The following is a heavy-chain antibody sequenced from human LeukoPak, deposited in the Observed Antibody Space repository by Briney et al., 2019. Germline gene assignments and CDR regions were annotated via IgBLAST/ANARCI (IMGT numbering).Heavy chain of an antibody. Sequence: SETLSLTCAVYGGSFSGYYWSWIRQPPGKGLEWIGEINHSGSTNYNPSLKSRVTISVDTSKNQFSLKLSSVTAADTAVYYCARGRWLPFDAFAIWGQGTMVTVSS. V-gene: IGHV4-34*01. CDR3: ARGRWLPFDAFAI. CDR1: GGSFSGYY. CDR2: INHSGST. D-gene: IGHD5-12*01. J-gene: IGHJ3*02.